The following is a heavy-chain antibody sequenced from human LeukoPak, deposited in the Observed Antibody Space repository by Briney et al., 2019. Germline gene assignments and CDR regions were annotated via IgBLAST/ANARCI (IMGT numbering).Heavy chain of an antibody. CDR2: IRSKAYGGTT. J-gene: IGHJ4*02. D-gene: IGHD5-12*01. V-gene: IGHV3-49*03. CDR3: TRDRTVDIVATYDY. Sequence: GGSLRLSCTASGFTFGDYAMSWFRQAPGKGLEWVGFIRSKAYGGTTEYAASVKGRFTISRDDSKSIAYLQMNSLKTEDTAVYYCTRDRTVDIVATYDYWGQGTLVTVSS. CDR1: GFTFGDYA.